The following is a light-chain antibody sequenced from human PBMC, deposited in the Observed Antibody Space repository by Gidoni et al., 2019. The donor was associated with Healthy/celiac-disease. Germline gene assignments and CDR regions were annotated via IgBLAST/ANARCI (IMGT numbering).Light chain of an antibody. CDR2: DAS. Sequence: ALQFTHSPSSLSASLGDRVTITCRASQGISSALAWYQQKPGKAPKLLIYDASSLESGVPARFSGSGSGTDFTLTISSLQPEDFATYYCQQFNSYRGTFGGGTKVEIK. CDR1: QGISSA. J-gene: IGKJ4*01. CDR3: QQFNSYRGT. V-gene: IGKV1-13*02.